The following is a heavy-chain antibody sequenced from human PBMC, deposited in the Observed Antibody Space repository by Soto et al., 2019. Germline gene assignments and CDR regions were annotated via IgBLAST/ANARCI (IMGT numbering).Heavy chain of an antibody. J-gene: IGHJ5*02. V-gene: IGHV4-31*03. CDR1: GASISRGAYY. CDR2: IYYSGSA. D-gene: IGHD7-27*01. CDR3: ARGVLANWGPENWFDP. Sequence: SETLSLTCSVSGASISRGAYYWSWIRQHPGKGLEWIGNIYYSGSAYYNPSLKSRVAISVDTSQNQFSLRLSSVTAADTAVYYCARGVLANWGPENWFDPWGQGTLVTVSS.